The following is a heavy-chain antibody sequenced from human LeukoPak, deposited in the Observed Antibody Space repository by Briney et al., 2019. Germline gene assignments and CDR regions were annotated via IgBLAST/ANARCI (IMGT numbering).Heavy chain of an antibody. D-gene: IGHD5-18*01. CDR3: TSGECSCGPLYF. CDR1: GFTFSGSA. CDR2: IRSKANSYAT. V-gene: IGHV3-73*01. Sequence: PGGSLRLSCAASGFTFSGSAMYWVCQASGKGLEWVGRIRSKANSYATIYAASVKGRFTMSRDDSKTTAYLQMNSLKTEDTAVYYCTSGECSCGPLYFWGQGNRVTVSS. J-gene: IGHJ4*02.